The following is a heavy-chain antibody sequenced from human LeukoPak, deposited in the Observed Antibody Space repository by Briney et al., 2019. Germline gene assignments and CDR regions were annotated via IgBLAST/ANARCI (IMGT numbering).Heavy chain of an antibody. V-gene: IGHV4-34*01. CDR3: ARVTAAGGTDDAFDI. Sequence: SETLSLTCAVYGGSFSNYWSWIRQPPGKGLEWIGEINRRGSTNYNPSLKSRVTISVDTSKNQFSLNLNSLTAADTAVHYCARVTAAGGTDDAFDIWGQGTMVSVSS. J-gene: IGHJ3*02. CDR2: INRRGST. D-gene: IGHD6-13*01. CDR1: GGSFSNY.